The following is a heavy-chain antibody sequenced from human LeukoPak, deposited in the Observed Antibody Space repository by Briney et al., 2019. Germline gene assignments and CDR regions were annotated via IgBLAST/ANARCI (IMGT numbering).Heavy chain of an antibody. CDR3: ARVGGGYCTNGVRQTVRDAFDI. J-gene: IGHJ3*02. Sequence: PGGSLRLSCAASGFPVSSNYMSWVRQAPGKGLEWVSVIYSGGSTYYADSVKGRFTISRDNSKNTLYLQMNSLRAEDTAVYYCARVGGGYCTNGVRQTVRDAFDIWGQGTMVTVSS. CDR2: IYSGGST. CDR1: GFPVSSNY. D-gene: IGHD2-8*01. V-gene: IGHV3-66*02.